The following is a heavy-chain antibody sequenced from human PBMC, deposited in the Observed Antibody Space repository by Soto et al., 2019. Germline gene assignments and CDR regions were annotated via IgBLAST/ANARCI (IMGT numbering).Heavy chain of an antibody. D-gene: IGHD3-3*01. J-gene: IGHJ3*02. CDR2: MWYGVTNK. Sequence: QPGGSLRLSCAASGFTFRIYSMHWVRQSPGKGLEWVAVMWYGVTNKYYGESVKGRFTISRDNSENTLYLQMNSLRVEDTAVYYCARDANFGTKGGSFDIWGHGTLVTVS. V-gene: IGHV3-33*01. CDR1: GFTFRIYS. CDR3: ARDANFGTKGGSFDI.